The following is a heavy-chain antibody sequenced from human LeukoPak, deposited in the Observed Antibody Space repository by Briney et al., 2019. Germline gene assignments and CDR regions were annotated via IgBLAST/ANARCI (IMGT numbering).Heavy chain of an antibody. Sequence: SETLSLTCTVSGGSISGCYWSWIRQPAGKGLDWIGRIYTSGSTNYNPSLKSRVTMSVDTSKNQFSLKLSSVTAADTAVYYCARPRAYYGMDVWGQGTTVTVSS. V-gene: IGHV4-4*07. CDR3: ARPRAYYGMDV. CDR1: GGSISGCY. CDR2: IYTSGST. J-gene: IGHJ6*02.